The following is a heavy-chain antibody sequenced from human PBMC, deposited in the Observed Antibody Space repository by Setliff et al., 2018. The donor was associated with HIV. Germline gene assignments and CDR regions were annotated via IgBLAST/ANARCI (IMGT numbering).Heavy chain of an antibody. V-gene: IGHV1-69*06. Sequence: SVKVSCKASGGTFSSYAISWVRQAPGQGLEWMGRIIPMFNTANYGQNFQGRVTITADKSTSTAYMELSSLRSDDTAVYYCARDATHTIFGEGGAFDPWGQGTLVT. CDR2: IIPMFNTA. CDR3: ARDATHTIFGEGGAFDP. CDR1: GGTFSSYA. J-gene: IGHJ5*02. D-gene: IGHD3-3*01.